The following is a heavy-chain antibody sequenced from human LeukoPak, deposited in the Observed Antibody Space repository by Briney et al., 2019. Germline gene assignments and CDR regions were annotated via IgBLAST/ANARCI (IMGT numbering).Heavy chain of an antibody. J-gene: IGHJ4*02. Sequence: GGSLRLSCAASGFTFSSSAMSWVRQAPGKGLEWVSAISNNGGYTYYADSVQGRFTISRDNSKSTLCLQLNGLRAEDTAVYYCAKQLGYCSDGSCYFPYWGQGTLVTVSS. D-gene: IGHD2-15*01. V-gene: IGHV3-23*01. CDR3: AKQLGYCSDGSCYFPY. CDR1: GFTFSSSA. CDR2: ISNNGGYT.